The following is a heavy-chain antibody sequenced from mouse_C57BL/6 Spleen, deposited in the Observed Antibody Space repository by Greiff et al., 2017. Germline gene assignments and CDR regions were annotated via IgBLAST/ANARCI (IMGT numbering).Heavy chain of an antibody. J-gene: IGHJ4*01. Sequence: QVKLQQPGAELVKPGASVKMSCKASGYTFTSYWITWVKQRPGQGLEWIGDIYPGSGSTNYNEKFKSKATLTVDTSSSTAYMQLSSLTSEDSAVYYCARSKVYYAMDYWGQGTSVTVSS. D-gene: IGHD2-14*01. V-gene: IGHV1-55*01. CDR2: IYPGSGST. CDR1: GYTFTSYW. CDR3: ARSKVYYAMDY.